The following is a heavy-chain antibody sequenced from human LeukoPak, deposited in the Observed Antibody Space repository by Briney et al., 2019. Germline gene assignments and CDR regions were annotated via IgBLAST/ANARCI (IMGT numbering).Heavy chain of an antibody. CDR1: GFTFSSYA. J-gene: IGHJ5*02. CDR2: ISYDGSNK. Sequence: PGGSLRLSCAASGFTFSSYAMHWVRQVPGKGLEWVAVISYDGSNKYYADSVKGRFTISRDNSKNTLYLQMNSLRAEDTAVYYCARVGREVITLNWFDPWGQGTLVTVSS. CDR3: ARVGREVITLNWFDP. V-gene: IGHV3-30-3*01. D-gene: IGHD3-22*01.